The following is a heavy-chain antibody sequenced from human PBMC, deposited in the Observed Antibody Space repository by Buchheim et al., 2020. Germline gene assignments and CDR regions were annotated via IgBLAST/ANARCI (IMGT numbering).Heavy chain of an antibody. D-gene: IGHD1-26*01. CDR2: MNPNSGNT. V-gene: IGHV1-8*01. CDR1: GYTFTSYD. CDR3: ARGSGGSYAPGPDYYYYYGMDV. Sequence: QVQLVQSGAEVKKPGASVKVSCKASGYTFTSYDINWVRQATGQGLEWMGWMNPNSGNTGYAQKFQGRVTMTRNTSISTAYMELSSLRSEDTAVYYCARGSGGSYAPGPDYYYYYGMDVWGQGTT. J-gene: IGHJ6*02.